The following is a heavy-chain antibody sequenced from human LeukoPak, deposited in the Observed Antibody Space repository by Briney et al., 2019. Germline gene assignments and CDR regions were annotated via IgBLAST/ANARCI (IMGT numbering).Heavy chain of an antibody. CDR1: GFTFSSYA. J-gene: IGHJ6*02. V-gene: IGHV4-30-2*01. CDR2: IYHSGST. CDR3: ASDYYGMDV. Sequence: LRLSCAASGFTFSSYAMSWIRQPPGKGLEWIGYIYHSGSTYYNPSLKSRVTISVDRSKNQFSLKLSSVTAADTAVYYCASDYYGMDVWGQGTTVTVSS.